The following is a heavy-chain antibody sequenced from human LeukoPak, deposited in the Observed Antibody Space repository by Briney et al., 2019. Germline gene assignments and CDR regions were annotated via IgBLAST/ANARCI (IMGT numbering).Heavy chain of an antibody. J-gene: IGHJ4*02. Sequence: SVKVSCKASGGTFSSYAISWVREAPGQGLEWMGRIIPIFGTANYAQKFQGRVTITTDESTSTAYMELSSLRSEDTAVYYCAREYGSGSYYNVGGNYFDYWGQGTLVTVSS. D-gene: IGHD3-10*01. V-gene: IGHV1-69*05. CDR1: GGTFSSYA. CDR3: AREYGSGSYYNVGGNYFDY. CDR2: IIPIFGTA.